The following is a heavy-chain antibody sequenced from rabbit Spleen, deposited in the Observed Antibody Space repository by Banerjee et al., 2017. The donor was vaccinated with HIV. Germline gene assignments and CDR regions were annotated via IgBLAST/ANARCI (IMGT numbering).Heavy chain of an antibody. J-gene: IGHJ4*01. Sequence: QEQLKETGGGLVQPGGSLTLSCKASGFDFSNYGVSWVRQAPGKGLEWIGCIYTGNDKTYYASWAKGRFTISKPSSTTVTLRMTSLTVADTATYFCTRDSGSGPYIDGYFNLWGPGTLVTVS. CDR3: TRDSGSGPYIDGYFNL. V-gene: IGHV1S45*01. D-gene: IGHD1-1*01. CDR2: IYTGNDKT. CDR1: GFDFSNYG.